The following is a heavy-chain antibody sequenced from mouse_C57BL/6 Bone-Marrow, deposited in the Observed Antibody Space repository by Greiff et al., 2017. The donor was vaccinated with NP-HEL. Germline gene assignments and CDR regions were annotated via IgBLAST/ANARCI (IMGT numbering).Heavy chain of an antibody. D-gene: IGHD4-1*01. CDR3: AREGGTRYFDV. CDR1: GYTFTSSW. J-gene: IGHJ1*03. Sequence: QVQLQQPGAELVQPGASVKMSCKASGYTFTSSWITWVKQRPGQGLEWIGDIYPGSGSSTYNEKFKSKATLTVDTSSSTAYMQLSSLTSEDSAVYYCAREGGTRYFDVWGTGTTVTVSS. CDR2: IYPGSGSS. V-gene: IGHV1-55*01.